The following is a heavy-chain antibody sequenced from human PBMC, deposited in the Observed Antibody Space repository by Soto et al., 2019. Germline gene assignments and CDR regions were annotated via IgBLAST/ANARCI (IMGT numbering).Heavy chain of an antibody. V-gene: IGHV3-13*01. Sequence: EVQLVESGGGLVQPGGSLRLSCAASGFTFSSYDMHWVRQATGKGLEWVSAIGTAGDTYYPGSVKGRFTISRENAKNTLYLQMNSLRAEDTAVYYCAKEDYGSGSFAARSFDYWGQGTLVTVSS. J-gene: IGHJ4*02. CDR3: AKEDYGSGSFAARSFDY. CDR1: GFTFSSYD. D-gene: IGHD3-10*01. CDR2: IGTAGDT.